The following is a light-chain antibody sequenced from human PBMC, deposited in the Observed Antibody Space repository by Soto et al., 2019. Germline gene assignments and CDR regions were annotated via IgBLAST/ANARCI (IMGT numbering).Light chain of an antibody. CDR3: QQANSYPWT. CDR1: QCVSDW. CDR2: GSS. Sequence: DIQMTQSPSSVSASVGDSVTITFRSSQCVSDWVAWYQQKPGEAPKLLIYGSSSLLSGVPSRFSGNRSGTDFTLTISSLQHEDFATYYCQQANSYPWTFGQGTKVDIK. V-gene: IGKV1-12*01. J-gene: IGKJ1*01.